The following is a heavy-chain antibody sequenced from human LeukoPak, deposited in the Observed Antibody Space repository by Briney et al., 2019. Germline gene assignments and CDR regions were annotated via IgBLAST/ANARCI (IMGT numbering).Heavy chain of an antibody. V-gene: IGHV4-30-4*01. D-gene: IGHD4-17*01. Sequence: SQTLSLTCTVSGGSISSGDYYWRWIRQPPGKGLEWIGYIYYSGSTYYNPSLKSRLTISVDTSKNQFSLKLSSVTAADTAVYYCATAKNYGDYLNWFDPWGQGTLVTVSS. CDR1: GGSISSGDYY. J-gene: IGHJ5*02. CDR3: ATAKNYGDYLNWFDP. CDR2: IYYSGST.